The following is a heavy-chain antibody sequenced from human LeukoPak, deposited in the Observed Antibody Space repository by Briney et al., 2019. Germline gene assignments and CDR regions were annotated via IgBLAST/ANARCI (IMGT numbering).Heavy chain of an antibody. J-gene: IGHJ4*02. Sequence: GGSLRLSCAASGFTFSNQWMTWVRQAPGKGLEWVANIKQDGSKEHYVDSVKGRFTISRDSAKNSVYLQMNSLRAEDTAVYYCARSSSTSYPPDYWGQGTLVTVSS. CDR2: IKQDGSKE. CDR1: GFTFSNQW. D-gene: IGHD2-2*01. V-gene: IGHV3-7*01. CDR3: ARSSSTSYPPDY.